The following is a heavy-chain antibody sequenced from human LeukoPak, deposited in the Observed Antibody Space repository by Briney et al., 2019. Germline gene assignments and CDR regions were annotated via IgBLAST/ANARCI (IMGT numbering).Heavy chain of an antibody. J-gene: IGHJ5*02. Sequence: ASVKVSCKASGYTFTDHYVHWVRQAPGQGLEWMGIINPRGGSTTYAQNFQGRVTMARDTSTSTIYMELSSLRSDDTGVYYCARDISDSGSWWLDPWGQGTLVTVSS. CDR1: GYTFTDHY. D-gene: IGHD3-10*01. CDR3: ARDISDSGSWWLDP. CDR2: INPRGGST. V-gene: IGHV1-46*01.